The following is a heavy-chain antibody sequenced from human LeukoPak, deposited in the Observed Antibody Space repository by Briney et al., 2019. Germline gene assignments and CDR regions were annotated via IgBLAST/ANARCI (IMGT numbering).Heavy chain of an antibody. CDR3: ARGGTIQLWFDY. V-gene: IGHV3-30-3*01. Sequence: GGSLRLSCAASGFTFSSYAMHWVRQAPGKGLEWVAVISYDGSNKYYADSVKGRFTISRDNSKNTLYLQMNSLRAEDTAVYHCARGGTIQLWFDYWGQGTLVTVSS. J-gene: IGHJ4*02. CDR2: ISYDGSNK. CDR1: GFTFSSYA. D-gene: IGHD5-18*01.